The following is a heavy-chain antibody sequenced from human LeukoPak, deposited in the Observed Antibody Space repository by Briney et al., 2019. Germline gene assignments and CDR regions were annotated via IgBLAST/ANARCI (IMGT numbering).Heavy chain of an antibody. CDR1: GGTVSRYA. J-gene: IGHJ6*04. CDR3: ARGQHCSSTRCYEGGLDYYYYYGMDV. D-gene: IGHD2-2*01. Sequence: SVKVSCKASGGTVSRYAISWVRQAPGQGLEWMGGIIPIFGTANYAQKFQGRVTITADESTSTAYMELSSLRSEDTAVYYCARGQHCSSTRCYEGGLDYYYYYGMDVWGKGTTVTVSS. V-gene: IGHV1-69*01. CDR2: IIPIFGTA.